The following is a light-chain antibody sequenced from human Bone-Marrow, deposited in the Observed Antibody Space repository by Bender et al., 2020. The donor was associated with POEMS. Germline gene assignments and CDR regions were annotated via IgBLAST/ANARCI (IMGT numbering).Light chain of an antibody. J-gene: IGLJ3*02. V-gene: IGLV3-21*02. CDR3: SSYSSSSTMWL. Sequence: SYVLTQPPSVSVAPGQTARITCAENNIGSKSVHWYQQKPGQAPVLVVYHDTDRPSGIPEQFSGSNSGNTASLTIFGLQAEDEADYYCSSYSSSSTMWLFGGGTKLTVL. CDR1: NIGSKS. CDR2: HDT.